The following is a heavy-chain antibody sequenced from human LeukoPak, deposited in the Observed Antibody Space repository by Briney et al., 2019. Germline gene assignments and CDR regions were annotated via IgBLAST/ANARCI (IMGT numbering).Heavy chain of an antibody. J-gene: IGHJ4*02. Sequence: GGSLRLSCAASGFTFSSYSMNGVRQAPGKGLEWVSYISSSSSTIYYADSVKGRFTISRDNAKNSLYLQMNSLRAEDTAVYYCARDFGQYDSSGPGDYWGQGTLVTVSS. D-gene: IGHD3-22*01. CDR3: ARDFGQYDSSGPGDY. CDR2: ISSSSSTI. V-gene: IGHV3-48*01. CDR1: GFTFSSYS.